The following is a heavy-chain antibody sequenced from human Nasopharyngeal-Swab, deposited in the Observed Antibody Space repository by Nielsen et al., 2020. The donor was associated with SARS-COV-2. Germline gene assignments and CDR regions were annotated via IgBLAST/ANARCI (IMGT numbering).Heavy chain of an antibody. D-gene: IGHD3-9*01. V-gene: IGHV4-34*09. Sequence: PGKGLEWIGEINHSGSTNYNPSLKSRVTISVDTSKNQFSLKLSSVTAADTAVYYCARTRAHYDILTGYYIPQQYYFDYWGQGTLVTVSS. J-gene: IGHJ4*02. CDR2: INHSGST. CDR3: ARTRAHYDILTGYYIPQQYYFDY.